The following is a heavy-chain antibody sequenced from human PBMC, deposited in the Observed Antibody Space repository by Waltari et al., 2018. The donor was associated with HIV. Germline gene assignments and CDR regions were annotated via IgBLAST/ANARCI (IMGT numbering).Heavy chain of an antibody. CDR3: ESLGQTNTPSPFQH. D-gene: IGHD1-26*01. Sequence: QVQLVQSGAEVTKPGSSVTVSCKASGGTFSSYAISWVRQDPGQGLEWMGGDIPIIGTANYAQKCQGRVTIAADESTSKAYMELSSLKSEDTAVYYCESLGQTNTPSPFQHWSQGTLVTVSS. CDR2: DIPIIGTA. J-gene: IGHJ1*01. V-gene: IGHV1-69*01. CDR1: GGTFSSYA.